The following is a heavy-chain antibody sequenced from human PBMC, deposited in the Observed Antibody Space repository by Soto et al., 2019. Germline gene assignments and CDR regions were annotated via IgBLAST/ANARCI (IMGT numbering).Heavy chain of an antibody. CDR1: GYTFTSYG. CDR3: AREQWLLGDYYYGMDV. D-gene: IGHD6-19*01. Sequence: GASVKVSCKASGYTFTSYGISWVRQAPGQGLEWMGWISAYNGNTNYAQKLQGRVTMTTDTSTSTACMELRSLRSDDTAVYYCAREQWLLGDYYYGMDVCGQGPTVTVYS. J-gene: IGHJ6*02. V-gene: IGHV1-18*01. CDR2: ISAYNGNT.